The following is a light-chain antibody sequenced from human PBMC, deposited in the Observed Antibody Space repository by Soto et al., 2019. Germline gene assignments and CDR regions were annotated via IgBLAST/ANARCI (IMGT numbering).Light chain of an antibody. V-gene: IGLV1-44*01. CDR2: SDN. CDR1: SSNIVSYS. CDR3: ASWDDSLNGPV. Sequence: QSVLTQPPSASGTPGQRVTMSCSGSSSNIVSYSVSWYLHLPGTAPKLLIYSDNQRPSGVPDRFSDSKSGTSASLTISGLQAEDEADYYCASWDDSLNGPVFGGGTKLTVL. J-gene: IGLJ3*02.